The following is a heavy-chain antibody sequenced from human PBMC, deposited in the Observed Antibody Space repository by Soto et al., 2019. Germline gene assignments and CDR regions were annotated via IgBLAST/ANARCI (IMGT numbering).Heavy chain of an antibody. D-gene: IGHD3-3*01. CDR3: AREGGITIFGSHAFDI. CDR1: GGTFSSYA. V-gene: IGHV1-69*06. CDR2: IIPIFGTA. J-gene: IGHJ3*02. Sequence: QVQLVQSGAEVKKPGSSVKVSCKASGGTFSSYAISWVRQAPGQGLEWMGGIIPIFGTANYAQKFQGRVTINADKSTSTAYMELSSLRSEDTAVYYCAREGGITIFGSHAFDIWGQGTMVTVSS.